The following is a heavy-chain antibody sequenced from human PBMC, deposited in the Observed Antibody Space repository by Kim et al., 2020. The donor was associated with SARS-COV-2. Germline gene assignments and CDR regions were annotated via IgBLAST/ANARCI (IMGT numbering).Heavy chain of an antibody. Sequence: NPALKSRVTISVDTSKNQFSLKLSSVTAADTAVYYCARSTGIAASWDFDYWGQGTLVTVSS. D-gene: IGHD6-13*01. V-gene: IGHV4-4*09. CDR3: ARSTGIAASWDFDY. J-gene: IGHJ4*02.